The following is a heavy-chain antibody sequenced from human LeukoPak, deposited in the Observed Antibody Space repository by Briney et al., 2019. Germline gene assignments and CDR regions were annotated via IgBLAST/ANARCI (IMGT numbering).Heavy chain of an antibody. D-gene: IGHD5-12*01. CDR2: INPNSGGT. J-gene: IGHJ4*02. V-gene: IGHV1-2*02. CDR3: ARDAREMATHYFDY. CDR1: GGTFSSYA. Sequence: ASVKVSCKASGGTFSSYAISWVRQAPGQGLEWMGWINPNSGGTNYAQKFQGRVTMTRDTSISTAYMELSRLRSDDTAVYYCARDAREMATHYFDYWGQGTLVTVSS.